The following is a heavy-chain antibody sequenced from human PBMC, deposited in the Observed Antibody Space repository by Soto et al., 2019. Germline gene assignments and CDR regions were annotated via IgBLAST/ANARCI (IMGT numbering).Heavy chain of an antibody. V-gene: IGHV3-23*01. J-gene: IGHJ2*01. CDR1: GFTFSSYA. D-gene: IGHD3-10*01. Sequence: EVQLLESGGGLVQPGGSLRLSCAASGFTFSSYAMSWVRQAPGKGLEWVSAISGSGGSTYYADSVKGRFTISRDNSKNTLYLQMNSLRAEDTAVYYCATYYYGSGSYYHYWYFDLWGRGTLVTVSS. CDR3: ATYYYGSGSYYHYWYFDL. CDR2: ISGSGGST.